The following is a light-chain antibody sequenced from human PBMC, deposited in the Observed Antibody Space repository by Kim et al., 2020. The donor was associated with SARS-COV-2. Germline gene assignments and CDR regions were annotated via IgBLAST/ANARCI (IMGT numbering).Light chain of an antibody. CDR3: QQYDAPPFT. Sequence: GDRVTITCQASEDVSDYFNWYHQKPGEAPNVLIRDAATLESGVPSRFSTGGYGTEFSLTISSVQPEDMGTYYCQQYDAPPFTFGQGTRLEIK. V-gene: IGKV1-33*01. CDR1: EDVSDY. CDR2: DAA. J-gene: IGKJ5*01.